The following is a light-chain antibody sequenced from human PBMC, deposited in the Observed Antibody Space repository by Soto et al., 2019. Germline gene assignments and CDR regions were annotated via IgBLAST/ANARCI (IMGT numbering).Light chain of an antibody. CDR1: QSVSSSY. CDR2: RAS. J-gene: IGKJ1*01. CDR3: GQFVSAPPRT. V-gene: IGKV3-20*01. Sequence: EIVLTQSPGTLSLSPGERATLSCRASQSVSSSYLAWYQQKPGQAPRLLVWRASIRATDMAARFSGSGSGTEFTLTISRLEPEDFAVYYCGQFVSAPPRTFGQGTKVDIK.